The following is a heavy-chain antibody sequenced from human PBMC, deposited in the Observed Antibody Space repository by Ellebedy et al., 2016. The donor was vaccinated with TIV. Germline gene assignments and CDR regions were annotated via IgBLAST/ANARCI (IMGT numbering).Heavy chain of an antibody. CDR1: GFTFDDND. Sequence: GESLKISXAASGFTFDDNDMHWVRQAPGKGLEWVSSVSTTSTYIYYADSVKGRFTISRDNAKNSLDLQMNSLRADDTAVYYCARDRDGHNDLWGQGTLVTVSS. D-gene: IGHD5-24*01. CDR2: VSTTSTYI. CDR3: ARDRDGHNDL. J-gene: IGHJ5*02. V-gene: IGHV3-21*04.